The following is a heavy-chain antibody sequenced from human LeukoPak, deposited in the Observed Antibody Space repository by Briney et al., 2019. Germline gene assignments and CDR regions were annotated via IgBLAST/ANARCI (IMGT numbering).Heavy chain of an antibody. Sequence: HPGGSLRLSCAASGFTFSAHWMSWVRQAPGKGLEWVANIKQDESEKSYVDSVKGRFTISRDNAKNSLYLQMNSLRAEDTAVYYCVRDNPRCCGVVPANIDDYWGQGTLVTVSS. D-gene: IGHD2-15*01. CDR1: GFTFSAHW. V-gene: IGHV3-7*01. J-gene: IGHJ4*02. CDR3: VRDNPRCCGVVPANIDDY. CDR2: IKQDESEK.